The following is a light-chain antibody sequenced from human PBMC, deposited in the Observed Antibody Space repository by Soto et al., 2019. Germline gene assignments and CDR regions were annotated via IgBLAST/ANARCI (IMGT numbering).Light chain of an antibody. CDR3: QTWGTGIRV. CDR1: SGHSSYA. V-gene: IGLV4-69*01. J-gene: IGLJ2*01. Sequence: QLVLTQSPSASAPPGASVNLTCTLSSGHSSYAIAWHQQQPEKGPRYLMNLNSDGSHTKGDGIPDRFSGSSSGTERYLTISSLQSEDEADYYCQTWGTGIRVFGGGTKLTVL. CDR2: LNSDGSH.